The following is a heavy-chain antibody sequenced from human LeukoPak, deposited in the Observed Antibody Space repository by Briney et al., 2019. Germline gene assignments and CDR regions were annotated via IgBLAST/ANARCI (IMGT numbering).Heavy chain of an antibody. Sequence: GGSLRLSCAASGFTFTNYNMNWVRQAPGKGLEWVSSISSSSSYIYYADSVKGRFTISRDNAKNSLYLQMNSLRAEDTGVYCCARADGYCSSTSCYGEEDYWGQGTLVTVSS. CDR3: ARADGYCSSTSCYGEEDY. CDR1: GFTFTNYN. J-gene: IGHJ4*02. D-gene: IGHD2-2*01. V-gene: IGHV3-21*01. CDR2: ISSSSSYI.